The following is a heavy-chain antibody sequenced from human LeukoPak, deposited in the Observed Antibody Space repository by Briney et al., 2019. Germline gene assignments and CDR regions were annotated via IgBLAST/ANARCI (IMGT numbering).Heavy chain of an antibody. CDR2: IYHSGST. J-gene: IGHJ6*03. CDR1: GYSISSGYY. CDR3: ASKDSSAGHYMDV. V-gene: IGHV4-38-2*02. Sequence: SETLSLPCTVSGYSISSGYYWGWIRQPPGKGLEWIGSIYHSGSTYYNPSLKSRVTISVDTSKNQFSLKLSSVTAADTAVYYCASKDSSAGHYMDVWGKGTTVTVSS. D-gene: IGHD3-22*01.